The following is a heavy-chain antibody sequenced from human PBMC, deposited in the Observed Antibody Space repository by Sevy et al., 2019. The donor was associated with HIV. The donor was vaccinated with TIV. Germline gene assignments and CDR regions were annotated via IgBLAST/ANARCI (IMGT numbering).Heavy chain of an antibody. D-gene: IGHD6-13*01. CDR3: ARGVGSNWFFNY. CDR2: ITSGTSYV. V-gene: IGHV3-21*01. CDR1: GFTISNYN. Sequence: GGSLRLSCAASGFTISNYNMHWVRQAPGKGLEWISSITSGTSYVDYADSVKGRFTISTNNAKNSLYLQMNSLRVEDTAVYYCARGVGSNWFFNYWGQGALVTVSS. J-gene: IGHJ4*02.